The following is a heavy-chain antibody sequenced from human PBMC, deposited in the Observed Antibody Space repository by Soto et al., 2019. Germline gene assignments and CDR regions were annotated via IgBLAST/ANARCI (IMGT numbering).Heavy chain of an antibody. CDR1: GFIFSSCG. D-gene: IGHD3-16*01. V-gene: IGHV3-30*18. CDR2: ISYDGINK. Sequence: QVHLVESGGGVVQPGRPLRLSCAASGFIFSSCGMHWVRQAPGKGLEWVAVISYDGINKYYGDSVKGRFAISRDNSKNTLYLQMNSLSADDTAVYYCVQDRGPFGDGRERGDYWGQGTLVAVSS. J-gene: IGHJ4*02. CDR3: VQDRGPFGDGRERGDY.